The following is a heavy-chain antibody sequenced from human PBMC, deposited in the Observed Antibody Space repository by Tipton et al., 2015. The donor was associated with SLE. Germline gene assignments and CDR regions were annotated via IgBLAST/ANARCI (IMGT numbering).Heavy chain of an antibody. D-gene: IGHD3-22*01. CDR1: GGSISSHY. J-gene: IGHJ4*02. Sequence: TLSLTCTVSGGSISSHYWSWFRQPPGKGLEWIGYIYYRGNTKYNPSLKSRVTISVDRSKKQLSLRLTSVTAADTAVYYCARQPYYESPFDYWGQGTLVTVSS. V-gene: IGHV4-59*11. CDR2: IYYRGNT. CDR3: ARQPYYESPFDY.